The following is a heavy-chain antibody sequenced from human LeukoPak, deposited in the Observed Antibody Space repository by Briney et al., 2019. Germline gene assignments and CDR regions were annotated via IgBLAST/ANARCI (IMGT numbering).Heavy chain of an antibody. D-gene: IGHD3-22*01. CDR2: INPNSGGT. J-gene: IGHJ5*02. CDR1: GYTFTGYY. CDR3: ARAYDSSGYLHYGTWFDP. Sequence: WASVKVSCKAFGYTFTGYYMHWVRQAPGQGLEWMGWINPNSGGTNYAQKFQGRVTTTRDTSISTAYMELSRLRSDDTAVYYCARAYDSSGYLHYGTWFDPWGQGTLVTVSS. V-gene: IGHV1-2*02.